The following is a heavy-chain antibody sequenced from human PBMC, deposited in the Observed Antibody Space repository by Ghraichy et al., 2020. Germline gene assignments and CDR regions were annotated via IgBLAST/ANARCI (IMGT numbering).Heavy chain of an antibody. D-gene: IGHD6-19*01. Sequence: SCAASGFTFNNYAMSWVRQAPGKGLEWVSSISGSSLTTYYADSVKGRFTISRDNSKNTLYLQVNSLRAEDTAVYYCAKPGYSSGWYLMDVWGQGTTVTVSS. V-gene: IGHV3-23*01. J-gene: IGHJ6*02. CDR3: AKPGYSSGWYLMDV. CDR1: GFTFNNYA. CDR2: ISGSSLTT.